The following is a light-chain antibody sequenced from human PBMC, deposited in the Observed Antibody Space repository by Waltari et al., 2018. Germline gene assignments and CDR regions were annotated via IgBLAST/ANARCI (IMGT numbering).Light chain of an antibody. CDR1: QSVGSN. CDR3: QQYYNWPRT. CDR2: RAS. V-gene: IGKV3-15*01. Sequence: EIVMTQSPGTLFASPGERVILSCRASQSVGSNLAWYQQKPGQAPRLLSYRASTRATDIPGTFSGSGSGTGFTLTISSLQSEDFALYYCQQYYNWPRTFGQGTKVEIK. J-gene: IGKJ1*01.